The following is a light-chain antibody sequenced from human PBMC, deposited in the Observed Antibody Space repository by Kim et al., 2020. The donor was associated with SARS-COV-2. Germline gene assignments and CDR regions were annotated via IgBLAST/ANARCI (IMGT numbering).Light chain of an antibody. CDR1: SLRSCY. V-gene: IGLV3-19*01. CDR3: YSRDSSGNHWV. Sequence: ALVQTVRITCQGDSLRSCYASWYQQKPGQAPVLVIYAKDNRPSGIPDRFSGSNSGNTASLTITGAQAEDEADYYCYSRDSSGNHWVFGGGTQLTVL. CDR2: AKD. J-gene: IGLJ3*02.